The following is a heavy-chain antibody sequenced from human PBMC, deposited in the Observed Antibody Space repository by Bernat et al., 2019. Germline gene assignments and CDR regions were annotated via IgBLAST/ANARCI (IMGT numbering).Heavy chain of an antibody. Sequence: QVQLVESGGGVVQPGESLRLPCAASGFTFSSSAMHWVRQAPGKGLEWVAFIRYDGTNKYHTDSVKGRFTISRDNSKNTLFLQMKSLRAEDTAVYYCAKARPNRGSYNWFDYWGQGTLVTVSS. J-gene: IGHJ4*02. CDR2: IRYDGTNK. V-gene: IGHV3-30*02. CDR1: GFTFSSSA. D-gene: IGHD3-10*01. CDR3: AKARPNRGSYNWFDY.